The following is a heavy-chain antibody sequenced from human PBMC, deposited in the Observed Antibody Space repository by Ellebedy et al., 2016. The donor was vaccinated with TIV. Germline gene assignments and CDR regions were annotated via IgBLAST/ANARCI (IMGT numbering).Heavy chain of an antibody. D-gene: IGHD2-21*01. Sequence: SETLSLXCTVSGGSISSSSYYWGWIRQPPGKGLEWIGYIYYSGSTNYNPSLKSRVTISVDTSKNQFSLKLSSVTAADTAVYYCARVWRESRAEYFQHWGQGTLVTVSS. J-gene: IGHJ1*01. CDR2: IYYSGST. CDR3: ARVWRESRAEYFQH. V-gene: IGHV4-61*05. CDR1: GGSISSSSYY.